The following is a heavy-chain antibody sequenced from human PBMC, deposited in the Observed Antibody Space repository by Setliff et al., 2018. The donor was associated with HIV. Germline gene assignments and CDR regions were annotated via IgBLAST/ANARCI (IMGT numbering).Heavy chain of an antibody. J-gene: IGHJ4*02. D-gene: IGHD3-16*01. CDR3: ARGPGACGGTSVQNFDY. CDR1: GYTFTAYY. Sequence: GASVKVSCKASGYTFTAYYMHWVRQAPGQGLEWVGRINPKTGDTRSAQKFKGRVTVTRDTSSTAAYMALSSLRSEDTAVYYCARGPGACGGTSVQNFDYWGQGTLVTVSS. CDR2: INPKTGDT. V-gene: IGHV1-2*06.